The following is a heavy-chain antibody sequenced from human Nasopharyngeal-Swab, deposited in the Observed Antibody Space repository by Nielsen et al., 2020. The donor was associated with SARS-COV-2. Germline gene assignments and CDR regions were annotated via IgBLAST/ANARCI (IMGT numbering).Heavy chain of an antibody. CDR3: AHRAPSTWEGDWFDT. Sequence: SGPTLVKPTQTLTLTCTFSGFSLSTSGVGVGRIRQPPGKALEWLALIYWDDDMRYSPSLETRLTITKDTSKNQVVLTMTNVDPIDTGTYYCAHRAPSTWEGDWFDTWGQGTLVTVSS. J-gene: IGHJ5*02. D-gene: IGHD1-26*01. V-gene: IGHV2-5*02. CDR2: IYWDDDM. CDR1: GFSLSTSGVG.